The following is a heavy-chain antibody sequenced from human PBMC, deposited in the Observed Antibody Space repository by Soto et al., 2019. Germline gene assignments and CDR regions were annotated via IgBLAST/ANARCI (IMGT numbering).Heavy chain of an antibody. J-gene: IGHJ4*02. CDR2: IWDDGSDK. V-gene: IGHV3-33*01. Sequence: GGSLRLSCAASGFTFSNYGMHWVRQAPGKGLEWVAVIWDDGSDKYYADSVKGRFTISRDNSKNTVYLQMNSLRAEDTAVYHCATTHSSSWYGLFDYWGQGTLVTVSS. CDR1: GFTFSNYG. CDR3: ATTHSSSWYGLFDY. D-gene: IGHD6-13*01.